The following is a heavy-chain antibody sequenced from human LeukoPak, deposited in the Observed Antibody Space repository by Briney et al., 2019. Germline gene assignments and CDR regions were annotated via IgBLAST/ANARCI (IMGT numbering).Heavy chain of an antibody. CDR3: ARDYISDSKFYGSGSPYYYYGMDV. CDR1: GFTFSSYA. CDR2: ISYDGSNK. D-gene: IGHD3-10*01. Sequence: GGSLRLSCAASGFTFSSYAMHWVRQAPGKGLEWVAVISYDGSNKYYADSVKGRFTISRDNSKNTLYLQMNSLRAEDMAVYYCARDYISDSKFYGSGSPYYYYGMDVWGQGTTVTVSS. J-gene: IGHJ6*02. V-gene: IGHV3-30*04.